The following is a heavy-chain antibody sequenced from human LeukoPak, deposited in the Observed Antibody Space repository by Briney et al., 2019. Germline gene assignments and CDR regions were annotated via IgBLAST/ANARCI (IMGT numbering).Heavy chain of an antibody. CDR2: IIPIFGTA. V-gene: IGHV1-69*05. CDR3: AKDISTYYGSGSPSSYYYYGMDV. Sequence: ASVKVSCKASGGTFSSYAISWVRQAPGQGLEWMGGIIPIFGTANYAQKFQGRVTITTDESTSTAYMELSSLRAEDTALYYCAKDISTYYGSGSPSSYYYYGMDVWGQGTTVTVSS. CDR1: GGTFSSYA. J-gene: IGHJ6*02. D-gene: IGHD3-10*01.